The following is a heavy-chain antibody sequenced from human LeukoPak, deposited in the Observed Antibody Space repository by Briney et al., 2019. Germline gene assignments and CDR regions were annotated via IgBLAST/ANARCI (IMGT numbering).Heavy chain of an antibody. J-gene: IGHJ3*02. D-gene: IGHD6-13*01. CDR2: ISSSSTYI. CDR1: GFTFSSYS. Sequence: GGSLRLSCAASGFTFSSYSLNWVRQAPGKGLEWVSCISSSSTYIYYADSVKGRFTISRDNAKNSLYLQMNSLRAEDTAVYYCAREGSSSWYSDAFDIWGQGTMVTVSS. CDR3: AREGSSSWYSDAFDI. V-gene: IGHV3-21*01.